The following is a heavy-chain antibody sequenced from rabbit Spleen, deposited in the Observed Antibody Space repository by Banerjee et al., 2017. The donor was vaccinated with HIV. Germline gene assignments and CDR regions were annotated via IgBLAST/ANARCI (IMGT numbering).Heavy chain of an antibody. CDR1: GFSFSNSDY. D-gene: IGHD8-1*01. CDR2: IAGSSSGFT. V-gene: IGHV1S45*01. CDR3: ARDPGSSFSSYGMDL. J-gene: IGHJ6*01. Sequence: QEQLVESGGDLVKPGASLTLTCTASGFSFSNSDYMCWVRQAPGKGLEWISCIAGSSSGFTYSATWAKGRFTCSKTSSTTVTLQMTSLTVADTATYFCARDPGSSFSSYGMDLWGQGTLVTVS.